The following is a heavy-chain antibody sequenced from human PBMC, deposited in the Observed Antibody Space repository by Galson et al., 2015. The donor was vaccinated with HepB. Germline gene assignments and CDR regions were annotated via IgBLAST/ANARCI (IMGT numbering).Heavy chain of an antibody. CDR1: GGSFSDYS. CDR3: ARRSGGISKKRYCTSTSCYIVDWYFDL. D-gene: IGHD2-2*02. J-gene: IGHJ2*01. V-gene: IGHV4-34*01. CDR2: INHSGTI. Sequence: TLSLTCAVYGGSFSDYSWTWIRQPPGRGLERIGEINHSGTINYNPSLASRVVISMDTSKNQFSLKLSSVTAADTAVYYCARRSGGISKKRYCTSTSCYIVDWYFDLWGRGTQVTVSS.